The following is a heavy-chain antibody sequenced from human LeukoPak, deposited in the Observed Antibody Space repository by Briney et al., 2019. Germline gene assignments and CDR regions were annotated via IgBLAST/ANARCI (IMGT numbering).Heavy chain of an antibody. CDR2: ISGSGGST. CDR1: GFTFSSYD. D-gene: IGHD3-3*01. J-gene: IGHJ4*02. V-gene: IGHV3-23*01. Sequence: GGSLRLSCAASGFTFSSYDMSWVRQAPGKGLEWVSAISGSGGSTYYADSVKGRFTISRDNSKNTLYLQMNSLRAEDTAVYYCAKEGTYYDFWSGYRGGHFDYWGQGTLVTVSS. CDR3: AKEGTYYDFWSGYRGGHFDY.